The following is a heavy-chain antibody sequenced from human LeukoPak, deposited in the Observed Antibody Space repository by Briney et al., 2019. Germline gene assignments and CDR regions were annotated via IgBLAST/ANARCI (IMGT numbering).Heavy chain of an antibody. D-gene: IGHD3-22*01. V-gene: IGHV4-39*01. CDR3: ARQSITMIVVVAHFDL. CDR2: IYYSGST. J-gene: IGHJ2*01. CDR1: GGSISSSSYY. Sequence: PSETLSLTCTVSGGSISSSSYYWGWIRQPPGKGLEWIGSIYYSGSTYYNPSLKSRVTISVDTSKNQFSLKLSPVTAADTAVYYCARQSITMIVVVAHFDLWGRGTLVTVSS.